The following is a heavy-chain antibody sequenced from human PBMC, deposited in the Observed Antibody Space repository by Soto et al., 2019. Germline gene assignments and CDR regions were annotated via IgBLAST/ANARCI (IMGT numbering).Heavy chain of an antibody. V-gene: IGHV3-9*01. D-gene: IGHD1-1*01. CDR1: GFTFDDYA. CDR3: AKDMICGQLEPNACGWFDP. Sequence: PGGSLRLSCAASGFTFDDYAMHWVRQAPGKGLEWVSGISWNSGSIGYADSVKGRFTISRDNAKNSLYLQMNSLRAEDTALYYCAKDMICGQLEPNACGWFDPRGQGTLVTVSS. CDR2: ISWNSGSI. J-gene: IGHJ5*02.